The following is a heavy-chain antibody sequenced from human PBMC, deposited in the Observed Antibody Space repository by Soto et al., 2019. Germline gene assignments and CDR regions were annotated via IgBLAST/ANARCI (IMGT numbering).Heavy chain of an antibody. V-gene: IGHV5-51*01. CDR3: ARGGYSGNSKDPFYI. J-gene: IGHJ3*02. CDR1: GYTFTAYW. Sequence: GESLKISCKGSGYTFTAYWIGWVRQMPGKGLEWMGIIYPGDSDTRYSPYFQGQVTISADKTISTAYLQWSSLKASETAMFYCARGGYSGNSKDPFYIWGPGTMVTVS. CDR2: IYPGDSDT. D-gene: IGHD6-25*01.